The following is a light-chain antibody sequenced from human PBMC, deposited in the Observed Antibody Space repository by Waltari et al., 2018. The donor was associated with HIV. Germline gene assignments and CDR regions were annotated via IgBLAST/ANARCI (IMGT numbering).Light chain of an antibody. CDR1: QSLLLNFNNKTY. J-gene: IGKJ1*01. Sequence: DLVMTQSPASLAVSLGERATINCKSNQSLLLNFNNKTYLTWYQPQPGQSPKLLLSWASTRESGVPDRFSGSGSGTDFNLTISSLQAEDVATYYCQQCYSTPWTFGRGTKVEI. V-gene: IGKV4-1*01. CDR2: WAS. CDR3: QQCYSTPWT.